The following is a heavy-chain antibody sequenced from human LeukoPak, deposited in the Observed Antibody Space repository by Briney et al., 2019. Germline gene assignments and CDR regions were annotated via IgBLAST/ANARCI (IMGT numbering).Heavy chain of an antibody. J-gene: IGHJ4*02. CDR3: AGRDVYNSAF. CDR1: GFTFSGYY. Sequence: KPGGSLRLSCAASGFTFSGYYMSWVRQAPGKGLEWVSYITPSGSTIYYADSVKGRFTISRDNAKNSLYLQMNSLGAEDTAVYFCAGRDVYNSAFWGQGTLVAVSS. V-gene: IGHV3-11*01. D-gene: IGHD5-24*01. CDR2: ITPSGSTI.